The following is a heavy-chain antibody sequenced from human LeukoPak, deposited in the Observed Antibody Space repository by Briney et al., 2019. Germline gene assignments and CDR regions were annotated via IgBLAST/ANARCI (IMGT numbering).Heavy chain of an antibody. CDR3: ASDGHEYCSSTSCYFDAFDI. CDR2: ISAYNGNT. J-gene: IGHJ3*02. Sequence: ASVKVSCKASGYTFTSYGISWVRQAPGQGLEWMGWISAYNGNTNYAQKLQGRVTMTTDTSTSTAYMELRSLRSDDTAVYYCASDGHEYCSSTSCYFDAFDIWGQGTMVTVSS. CDR1: GYTFTSYG. V-gene: IGHV1-18*01. D-gene: IGHD2-2*01.